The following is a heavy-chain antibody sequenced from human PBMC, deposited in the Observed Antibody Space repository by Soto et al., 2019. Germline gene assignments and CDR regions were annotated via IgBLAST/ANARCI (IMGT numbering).Heavy chain of an antibody. CDR2: ISYDGSNK. J-gene: IGHJ6*02. CDR1: GFTFSSYG. V-gene: IGHV3-30*18. CDR3: AKARGGMDV. Sequence: QVQLVESGGDVVKPGRSLRLSCAASGFTFSSYGMHWVRQAPGKGLEWGAVISYDGSNKYYADSVKDRFTISRDNSKNTLYLPMNSLRAEDTAVYYCAKARGGMDVWGQGTTVTVSS. D-gene: IGHD3-10*01.